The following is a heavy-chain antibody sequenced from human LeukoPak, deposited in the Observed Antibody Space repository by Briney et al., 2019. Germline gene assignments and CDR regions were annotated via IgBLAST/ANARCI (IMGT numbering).Heavy chain of an antibody. J-gene: IGHJ4*02. CDR2: IYYSGST. D-gene: IGHD5-24*01. V-gene: IGHV4-39*07. Sequence: SETLSLTCTVSGGSISSSSYYWGWIRQPPGKGLEWIGRIYYSGSTYYNPSLKSRVTISVDTSKNQFSLKLSSVTAADTAVYYCARDRRDGYNLFDYWGQGTLVTVSS. CDR1: GGSISSSSYY. CDR3: ARDRRDGYNLFDY.